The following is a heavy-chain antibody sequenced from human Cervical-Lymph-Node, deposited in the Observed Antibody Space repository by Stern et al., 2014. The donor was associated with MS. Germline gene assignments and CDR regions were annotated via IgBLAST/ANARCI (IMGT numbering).Heavy chain of an antibody. Sequence: VQLVESGGGVVQPGRSLRLSCAASGFTFSEYTMHWVRQDPGKGPEWVALISYDGRNRYYADSVKGRFTISRDKSKNTLYLQMNTLKTEDTAVFYCARSGSYFSPFDYWGQGTLVTVSS. CDR2: ISYDGRNR. J-gene: IGHJ4*02. V-gene: IGHV3-30*04. D-gene: IGHD1-26*01. CDR3: ARSGSYFSPFDY. CDR1: GFTFSEYT.